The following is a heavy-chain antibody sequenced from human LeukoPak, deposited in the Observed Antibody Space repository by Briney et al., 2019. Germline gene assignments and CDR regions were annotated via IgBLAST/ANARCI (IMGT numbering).Heavy chain of an antibody. Sequence: PGGSLRLSCAASGFTFDDYGMSWVRQAPGKGLEWVSGINWNGGSTGYADSVKGRFTISRDNAKNSLYLQMNSLRAEDTAVYYCARDSEAQLLWFGELSNWFDPWGQGTLVTVSS. V-gene: IGHV3-20*04. D-gene: IGHD3-10*01. J-gene: IGHJ5*02. CDR2: INWNGGST. CDR3: ARDSEAQLLWFGELSNWFDP. CDR1: GFTFDDYG.